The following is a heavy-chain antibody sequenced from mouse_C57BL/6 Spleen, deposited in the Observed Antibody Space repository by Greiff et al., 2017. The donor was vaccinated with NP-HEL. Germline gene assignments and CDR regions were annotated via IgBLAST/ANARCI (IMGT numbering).Heavy chain of an antibody. CDR3: ASSPLRYFDV. CDR2: IRNKANGYTT. J-gene: IGHJ1*03. V-gene: IGHV7-3*01. Sequence: EVKVVESGGGLVQPGGSLSLSCAASGFTFTDYYMSWVRQPPGKALEWLGFIRNKANGYTTEYSASVKGRFTISRDNSQSILYLQMNALRAEDRSTYYCASSPLRYFDVWGTGTPVTVSS. CDR1: GFTFTDYY.